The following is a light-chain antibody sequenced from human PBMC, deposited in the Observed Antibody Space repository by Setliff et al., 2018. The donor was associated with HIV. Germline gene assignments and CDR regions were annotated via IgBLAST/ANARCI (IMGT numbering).Light chain of an antibody. J-gene: IGLJ1*01. CDR2: EGT. V-gene: IGLV2-14*02. Sequence: SALTQPASVSGSPGQSITISCTGTSSDVGTYNLVSWYQQHPSKAPKLIIYEGTQRPSGVSDRFSGSKSGNTASLTISGLQAEDEADYYCYSYTSSSTSVFGTGTKVTVL. CDR1: SSDVGTYNL. CDR3: YSYTSSSTSV.